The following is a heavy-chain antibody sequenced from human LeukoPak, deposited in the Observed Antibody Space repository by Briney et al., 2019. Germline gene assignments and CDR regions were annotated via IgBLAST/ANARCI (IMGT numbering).Heavy chain of an antibody. J-gene: IGHJ4*02. D-gene: IGHD3-22*01. CDR1: GYTFTSYG. CDR2: ISAYNGNT. CDR3: ARVRERNYYDSSGYYPWDY. Sequence: ASVKVSCKASGYTFTSYGISWVRQAPGQGLEWMGWISAYNGNTNYAQKLQGRVTMTTDTSTSTAYMELRSLRSDDTAVYYCARVRERNYYDSSGYYPWDYWGQGTLVTVSS. V-gene: IGHV1-18*01.